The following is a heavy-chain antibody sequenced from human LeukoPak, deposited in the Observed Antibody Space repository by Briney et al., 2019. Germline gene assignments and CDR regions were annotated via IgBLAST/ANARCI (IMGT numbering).Heavy chain of an antibody. D-gene: IGHD3-22*01. CDR3: ARGMGSGSYSAAYYFDY. CDR1: AYTFTIYD. J-gene: IGHJ4*02. V-gene: IGHV1-8*02. CDR2: MNPNSGNT. Sequence: ASVTLSFTSSAYTFTIYDFNWVRHATGQGLEWMGWMNPNSGNTGYAQKFQGRVTMTRNTAISTAYMELSSLRSEDTAVYYCARGMGSGSYSAAYYFDYWGQGTLVTVSS.